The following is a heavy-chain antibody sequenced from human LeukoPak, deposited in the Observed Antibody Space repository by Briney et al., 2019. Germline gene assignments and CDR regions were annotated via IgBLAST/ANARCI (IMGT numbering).Heavy chain of an antibody. V-gene: IGHV3-21*01. CDR3: ASNLPY. CDR1: GFTFTNYA. CDR2: ISSSSSYI. Sequence: GGSLRLSCVGSGFTFTNYAMHWVRQAPGKGLEWVSSISSSSSYIYYADSVKGRFTISRDNAKNSLYLQMNSLRAEDTAVYYCASNLPYWGQGTLVTVSS. J-gene: IGHJ4*02. D-gene: IGHD1-14*01.